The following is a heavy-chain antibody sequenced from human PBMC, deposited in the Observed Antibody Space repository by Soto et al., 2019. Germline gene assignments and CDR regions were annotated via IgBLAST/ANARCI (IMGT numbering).Heavy chain of an antibody. Sequence: SETLSLTCTVSGASISSSSYYWGWIRQPPGKGLEWIGSIYYSGTTYYNPSLESRITISVDTSKSQFSLTLTSVTAADTAVYYCARERPDGCRLDPWGQGTLVTGSS. CDR2: IYYSGTT. CDR1: GASISSSSYY. J-gene: IGHJ5*02. D-gene: IGHD6-19*01. V-gene: IGHV4-39*02. CDR3: ARERPDGCRLDP.